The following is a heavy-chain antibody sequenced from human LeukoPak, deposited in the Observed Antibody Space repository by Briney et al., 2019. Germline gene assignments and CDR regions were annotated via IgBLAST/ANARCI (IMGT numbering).Heavy chain of an antibody. Sequence: SETLSLTCTVSGGSVNSGGYYWIWIRQHPGKDLEWLGYIYYSGRTYYNPSLKSRITISLDTSKNQFSLNLTSVSAADTAFYFCARSSDYGDYDWGQGTLITVSS. CDR3: ARSSDYGDYD. D-gene: IGHD4-17*01. CDR2: IYYSGRT. V-gene: IGHV4-31*03. CDR1: GGSVNSGGYY. J-gene: IGHJ4*02.